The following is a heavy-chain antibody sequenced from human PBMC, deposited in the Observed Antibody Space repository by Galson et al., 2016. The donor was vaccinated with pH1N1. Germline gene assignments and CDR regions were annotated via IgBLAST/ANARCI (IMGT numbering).Heavy chain of an antibody. CDR3: ARQEFSDY. CDR1: GYNFDGYW. D-gene: IGHD2/OR15-2a*01. CDR2: IYPGAPDT. Sequence: QSGAEVTKPGESLKISGKGSGYNFDGYWIGWVRQMPGKGRGWRGIIYPGAPDTRYSPSFQGQVSISADKSISTAYLQWSSLKASDTAMYYCARQEFSDYWGQGTLVIVSS. V-gene: IGHV5-51*01. J-gene: IGHJ4*02.